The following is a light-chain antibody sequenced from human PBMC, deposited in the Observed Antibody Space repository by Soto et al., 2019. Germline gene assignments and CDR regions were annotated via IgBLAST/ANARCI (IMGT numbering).Light chain of an antibody. Sequence: DIHMTQSASFLSASEGDRVTIFCRASQSISNFLHWYQQRPGKAPKILIYAESKLESGVPSRFGGSGSGTDLTLTISSLQPEDFATYYCQKSYRNPRTFGLGTKVDIK. CDR3: QKSYRNPRT. CDR2: AES. CDR1: QSISNF. J-gene: IGKJ1*01. V-gene: IGKV1-39*01.